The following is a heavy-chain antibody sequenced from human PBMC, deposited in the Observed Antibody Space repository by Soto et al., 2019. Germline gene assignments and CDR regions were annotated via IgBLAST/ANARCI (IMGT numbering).Heavy chain of an antibody. CDR1: GFTFSSYT. CDR3: ARGIWVGPMVRGPTGGMDV. D-gene: IGHD3-10*01. J-gene: IGHJ6*02. V-gene: IGHV3-48*02. CDR2: ISDSSSNI. Sequence: EVQLVESGGGLVQPGGSLRLSCAASGFTFSSYTMNWVRQAPGKGLEWISYISDSSSNIYYADSVKGRFTISRDNAKKSVYLQMNSLRDEDTAVYSCARGIWVGPMVRGPTGGMDVWGQGTTVTVSS.